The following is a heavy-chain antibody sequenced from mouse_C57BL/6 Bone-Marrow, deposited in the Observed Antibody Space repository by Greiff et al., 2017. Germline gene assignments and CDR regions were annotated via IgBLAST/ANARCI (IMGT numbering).Heavy chain of an antibody. D-gene: IGHD2-2*01. CDR1: GYTFTSYD. CDR3: ASEGYDD. J-gene: IGHJ2*01. CDR2: IYPSAGST. Sequence: VQLQQSGPELVKPGASVKLSCKASGYTFTSYDINWVKQRPGQGLEWIGWIYPSAGSTNYNEKFKGKATFTADTSSNSAYMHLSSLTTEDSAIYYCASEGYDDWGQGTTLTVSS. V-gene: IGHV1-85*01.